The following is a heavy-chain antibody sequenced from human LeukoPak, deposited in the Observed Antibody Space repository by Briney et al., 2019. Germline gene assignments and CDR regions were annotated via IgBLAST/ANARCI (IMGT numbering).Heavy chain of an antibody. Sequence: GGSLRLSCAASGFTFSSYNMNWVRQAPGKGLEWVSSISSSSSYIYYADSVRGRFTISRDNAKNSLYLQMNSLRAEDTAVYYCARGPSGYHNTGGQGTLVTVSS. J-gene: IGHJ4*02. V-gene: IGHV3-21*01. CDR2: ISSSSSYI. CDR1: GFTFSSYN. CDR3: ARGPSGYHNT. D-gene: IGHD5-12*01.